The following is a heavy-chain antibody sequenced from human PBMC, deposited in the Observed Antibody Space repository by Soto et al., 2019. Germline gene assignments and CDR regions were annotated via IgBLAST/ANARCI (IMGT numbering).Heavy chain of an antibody. J-gene: IGHJ4*02. CDR3: ARLPNLYSPYFDF. V-gene: IGHV5-51*01. CDR2: LFPGDSDT. CDR1: GYSFSNYW. Sequence: EVQLVQSGIEVKKPGESLRISCQTSGYSFSNYWIGWVRQMPGKGLGWMGILFPGDSDTKYSPSFQGHVTISVDKSITTAYLLFTSLKASDTAIYFCARLPNLYSPYFDFWGQGTLVTVSS. D-gene: IGHD1-26*01.